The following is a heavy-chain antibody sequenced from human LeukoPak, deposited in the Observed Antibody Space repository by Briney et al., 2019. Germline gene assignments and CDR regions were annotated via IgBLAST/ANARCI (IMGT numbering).Heavy chain of an antibody. D-gene: IGHD2-8*01. Sequence: SVKVSCKASGYTFTSYAISWVRQAPGQGLEWMGGIIPIFGTANYAQKFQGRVTITADESTSTAYMELSSLRSEDTAVYYCARSLSVYRIYYFDYWGQGTLVTVSS. CDR3: ARSLSVYRIYYFDY. J-gene: IGHJ4*02. V-gene: IGHV1-69*13. CDR2: IIPIFGTA. CDR1: GYTFTSYA.